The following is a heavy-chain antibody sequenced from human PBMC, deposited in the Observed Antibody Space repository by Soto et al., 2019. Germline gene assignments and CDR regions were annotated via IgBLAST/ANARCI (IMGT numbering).Heavy chain of an antibody. CDR3: ARWWSGSRQGFDP. J-gene: IGHJ5*02. D-gene: IGHD3-3*01. Sequence: QVQLQESGPGLVKPSQTLSLTCTVSGGSISSGDYYWSWIRQHPEGLEWIGYIYYSGSTYYNTSLTSRVTISVDTSKNQFSLKLSAVTAAETAVYYCARWWSGSRQGFDPWGQGTLVTVSS. V-gene: IGHV4-31*03. CDR1: GGSISSGDYY. CDR2: IYYSGST.